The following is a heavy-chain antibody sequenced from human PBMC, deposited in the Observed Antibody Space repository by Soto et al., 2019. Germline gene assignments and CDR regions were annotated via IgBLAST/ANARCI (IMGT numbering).Heavy chain of an antibody. D-gene: IGHD3-9*01. CDR2: IKSFADGGTT. V-gene: IGHV3-15*07. CDR3: TRRPKAADIGVGSLDF. Sequence: EVKLVESGGDLVKPGGSLRLSCAASGYSLTDAWMNWVRQAPGKGLEWVGRIKSFADGGTTEYAAPVKGSFSISREESTLTVFLQMNSVQTEDTAVYYCTRRPKAADIGVGSLDFWGRGTLVTVSA. J-gene: IGHJ4*02. CDR1: GYSLTDAW.